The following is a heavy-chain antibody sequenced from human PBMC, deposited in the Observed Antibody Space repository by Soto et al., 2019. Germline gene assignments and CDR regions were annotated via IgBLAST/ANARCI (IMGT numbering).Heavy chain of an antibody. CDR1: GYTFTSYG. J-gene: IGHJ1*01. V-gene: IGHV1-18*04. Sequence: AASVKVSCKASGYTFTSYGISWVRQAPGQGLEWMGWISAYNGNTNYAQKLQGRVTMTTDTSTSTAYMELRSLRSDDTAVYYCARFQYYYDSSRYILAYWGQGSLVLGSS. CDR3: ARFQYYYDSSRYILAY. CDR2: ISAYNGNT. D-gene: IGHD3-22*01.